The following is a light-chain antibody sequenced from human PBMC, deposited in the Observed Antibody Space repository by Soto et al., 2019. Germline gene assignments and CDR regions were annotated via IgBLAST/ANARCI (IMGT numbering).Light chain of an antibody. J-gene: IGKJ5*01. CDR1: QSVSTW. Sequence: QVTRSPSKVSTSVGEAVSVVCRASQSVSTWLAWYQQTPGKAPKLLMYDASTLESGAPASFSGSGSGTYFTPTINVLQPEDFATYYCQQAGSFPITFGQGTRLEIK. CDR2: DAS. V-gene: IGKV1-5*02. CDR3: QQAGSFPIT.